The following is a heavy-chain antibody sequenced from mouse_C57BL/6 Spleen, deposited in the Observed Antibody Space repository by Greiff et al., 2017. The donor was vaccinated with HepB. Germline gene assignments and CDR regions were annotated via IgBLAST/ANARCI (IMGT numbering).Heavy chain of an antibody. CDR2: FYPGSGSI. CDR1: GYTFTEYT. V-gene: IGHV1-62-2*01. Sequence: QVQLQQSGAELVKPGASVKLSCKASGYTFTEYTIHWVKQRSGQGLEWIGWFYPGSGSIKYNEKFKDKATLTADKSSCTVYMELSRLTSEDSAVFFCARHEGNDYDDDWYFDVWGTGTTVTVSS. CDR3: ARHEGNDYDDDWYFDV. J-gene: IGHJ1*03. D-gene: IGHD2-4*01.